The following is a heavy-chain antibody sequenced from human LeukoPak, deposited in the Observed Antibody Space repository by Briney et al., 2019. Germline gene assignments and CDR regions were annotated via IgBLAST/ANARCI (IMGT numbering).Heavy chain of an antibody. CDR1: GDSTIYNY. V-gene: IGHV4-4*07. D-gene: IGHD1-26*01. CDR3: ARGPGVFGRIWYMDV. Sequence: PSETLSLTCSVSGDSTIYNYWSWLRQPAGKGLEWIGRIFSDGKINYSPSLESRVTMSVDNAKNQFSLRLSSVTAADTAVYYCARGPGVFGRIWYMDVWGRGTTVSVSS. J-gene: IGHJ6*03. CDR2: IFSDGKI.